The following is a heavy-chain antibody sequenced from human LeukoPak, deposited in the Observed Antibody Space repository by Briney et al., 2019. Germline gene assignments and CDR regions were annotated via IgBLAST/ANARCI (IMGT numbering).Heavy chain of an antibody. CDR1: GGSFSGYY. J-gene: IGHJ5*02. Sequence: SETLSLTCAVYGGSFSGYYWSWIRQPPGKGLEWIGEINHSGSTNYNPSLKSRVTISVDTSKNQFSLKLSSVTAADTAVYYCARGRRIVSDNWFDPWGQRTLVTVSS. D-gene: IGHD2-15*01. CDR3: ARGRRIVSDNWFDP. V-gene: IGHV4-34*01. CDR2: INHSGST.